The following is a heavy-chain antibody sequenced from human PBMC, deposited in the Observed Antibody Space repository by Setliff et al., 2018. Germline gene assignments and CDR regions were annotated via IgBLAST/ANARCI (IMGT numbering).Heavy chain of an antibody. V-gene: IGHV1-2*06. CDR3: ARGLLWFGEPQLDY. CDR1: GYTFTGYY. J-gene: IGHJ4*02. Sequence: ASVKVSCKASGYTFTGYYMHWVRQAPGQGLEWMGRINPNSGGTNYAQKFQGRVTMTRDTSISTAYMELSRLRSDDTAMYYCARGLLWFGEPQLDYWGQGTLVTVSS. D-gene: IGHD3-10*01. CDR2: INPNSGGT.